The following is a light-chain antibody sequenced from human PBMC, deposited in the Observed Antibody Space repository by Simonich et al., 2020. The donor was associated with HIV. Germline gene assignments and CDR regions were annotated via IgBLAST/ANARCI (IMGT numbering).Light chain of an antibody. CDR2: DAS. CDR3: QQYNKWPPWT. Sequence: EIVLTQSPGTLSLSPGERATLSCRASQSVSSSYLAWYQQKPGLAPRLLIYDASSRATGIPDRFSGSGSGTDFTLTISSLQSEDSAVYYCQQYNKWPPWTFGQGTKVEFK. CDR1: QSVSSSY. J-gene: IGKJ1*01. V-gene: IGKV3D-20*01.